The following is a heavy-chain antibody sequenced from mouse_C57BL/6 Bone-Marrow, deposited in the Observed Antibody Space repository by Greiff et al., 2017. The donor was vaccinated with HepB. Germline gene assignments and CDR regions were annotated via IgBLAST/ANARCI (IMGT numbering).Heavy chain of an antibody. Sequence: VQLQQPGAELVMPGASVKLSCKASGYTFTSYWMHWVKQRPGQGLEWIGEIDPSDSYTNYNQKFKGKSTLTVDKSSSTAYMQLSSLTSEDSAVYCCARCDYDYDPFDYWGQGTTLTVSS. V-gene: IGHV1-69*01. CDR2: IDPSDSYT. J-gene: IGHJ2*01. CDR1: GYTFTSYW. D-gene: IGHD2-4*01. CDR3: ARCDYDYDPFDY.